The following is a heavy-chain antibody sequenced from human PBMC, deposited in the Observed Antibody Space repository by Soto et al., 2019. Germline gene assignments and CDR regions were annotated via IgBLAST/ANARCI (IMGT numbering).Heavy chain of an antibody. Sequence: SETLSLTCTVSGGSLSSYYWSWIRQPPGKGLEWIGYIYYSGSTNYNPSLKSRVTISVDTSKNQFSLKLSSVTAADTAVYYCARWEDYGDYFDYWGQGTLVTVSS. CDR2: IYYSGST. J-gene: IGHJ4*02. D-gene: IGHD4-17*01. CDR3: ARWEDYGDYFDY. CDR1: GGSLSSYY. V-gene: IGHV4-59*01.